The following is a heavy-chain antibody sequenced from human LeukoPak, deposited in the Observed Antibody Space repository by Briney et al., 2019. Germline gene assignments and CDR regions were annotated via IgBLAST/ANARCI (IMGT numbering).Heavy chain of an antibody. CDR1: GGSVSRDSYY. CDR3: ARGGSSENSGRFNY. CDR2: IYYSGST. J-gene: IGHJ4*02. Sequence: SETLSLTCTVSGGSVSRDSYYWSWIRQPPGKGLEWIGYIYYSGSTDYNPSLKSRVTILLDTSKNQFSLKLSSVTAADTAVYYCARGGSSENSGRFNYWGQGTLVTVSS. V-gene: IGHV4-61*01. D-gene: IGHD1-26*01.